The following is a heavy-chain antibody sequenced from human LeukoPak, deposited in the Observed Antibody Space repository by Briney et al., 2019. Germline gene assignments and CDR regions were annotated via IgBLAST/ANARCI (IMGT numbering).Heavy chain of an antibody. CDR1: GYTFTSYG. Sequence: EASVKVSCKASGYTFTSYGISWVRQAPGQGREWMGWISAYNGNTNYAQKLQCRVTMTTDTSTSTAYMELRSLRSDDTAVYYCAVWELLRGGPFDYWGQGTLVTVSS. J-gene: IGHJ4*02. CDR3: AVWELLRGGPFDY. D-gene: IGHD1-26*01. CDR2: ISAYNGNT. V-gene: IGHV1-18*01.